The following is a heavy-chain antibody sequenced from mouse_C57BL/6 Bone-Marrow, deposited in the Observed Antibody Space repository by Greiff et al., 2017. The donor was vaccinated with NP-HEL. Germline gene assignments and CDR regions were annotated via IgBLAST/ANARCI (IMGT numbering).Heavy chain of an antibody. CDR1: GFSFNTYA. CDR3: VRHNPITTVVEGYFDV. D-gene: IGHD1-1*01. V-gene: IGHV10-1*01. J-gene: IGHJ1*03. CDR2: IRSKSNNYAT. Sequence: EVQRVESGGGLVQPKGSLKLSCAASGFSFNTYAMNWVRQAPGKGVEWVARIRSKSNNYATYYADSVKDRFTISRDDSESMLYLQMNNLKTEDTAMYYCVRHNPITTVVEGYFDVWGTGTTVTVSS.